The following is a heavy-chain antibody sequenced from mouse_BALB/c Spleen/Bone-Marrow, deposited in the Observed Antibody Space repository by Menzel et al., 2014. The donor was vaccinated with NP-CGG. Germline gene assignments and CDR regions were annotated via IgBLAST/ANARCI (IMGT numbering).Heavy chain of an antibody. CDR3: ARMGDYSYYFDY. Sequence: QVQLKESGAELVRPGSSVKISCKASGYAFSSYWMNWVKQRPGQGLEWIGQIYPGDSDTNYNGKFKGKATLTADKSSSTAYIQLSSLTSEDSAVYFCARMGDYSYYFDYWGQGTTLTVSS. D-gene: IGHD1-1*01. CDR1: GYAFSSYW. J-gene: IGHJ2*01. V-gene: IGHV1-80*01. CDR2: IYPGDSDT.